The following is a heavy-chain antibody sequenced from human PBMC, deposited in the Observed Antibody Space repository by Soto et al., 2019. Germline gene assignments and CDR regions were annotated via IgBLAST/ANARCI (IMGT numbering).Heavy chain of an antibody. CDR1: GGSISSYY. J-gene: IGHJ6*03. CDR2: IYYSGST. Sequence: SETLSLTCTVSGGSISSYYWSWIRQPPGKGLEWIGYIYYSGSTNYNPSLKSRVTISVDTSKNQFSLKLSSVTAADTAVYYCARGVVVPAAVLYYYYYMDVWGKGTTVTVSS. V-gene: IGHV4-59*01. CDR3: ARGVVVPAAVLYYYYYMDV. D-gene: IGHD2-2*02.